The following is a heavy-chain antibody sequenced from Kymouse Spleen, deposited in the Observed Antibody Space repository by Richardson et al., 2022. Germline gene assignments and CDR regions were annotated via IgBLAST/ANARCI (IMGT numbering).Heavy chain of an antibody. CDR2: IYYSGST. J-gene: IGHJ4*02. Sequence: QVQLQESGPGLVKPSETLSLTCTVSGGSISSYYWSWIRQPPGKGLEWIGYIYYSGSTNYNPSLKSRVTISVDTSKNQFSLKLSSVTAADTAVYYCAREDGSGFDYWGQGTLVTVSS. CDR3: AREDGSGFDY. CDR1: GGSISSYY. D-gene: IGHD3-10*01. V-gene: IGHV4-59*01.